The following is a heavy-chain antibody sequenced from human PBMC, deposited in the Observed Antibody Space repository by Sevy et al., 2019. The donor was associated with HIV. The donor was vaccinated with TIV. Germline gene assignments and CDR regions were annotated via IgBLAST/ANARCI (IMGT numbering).Heavy chain of an antibody. Sequence: ASVKVSCKASGGTFSSYAISWVRQAPGQGLEWMGGIIPILGIANYAQKFQGRVTITADKSTSTAYMELSSLRSEDTVVYYCALRRAAAGTQYYFDYWGQGTLVTVSS. CDR3: ALRRAAAGTQYYFDY. V-gene: IGHV1-69*10. CDR2: IIPILGIA. CDR1: GGTFSSYA. J-gene: IGHJ4*02. D-gene: IGHD6-13*01.